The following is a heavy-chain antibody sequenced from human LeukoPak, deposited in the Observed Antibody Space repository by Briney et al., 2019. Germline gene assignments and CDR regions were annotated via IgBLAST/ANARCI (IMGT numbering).Heavy chain of an antibody. V-gene: IGHV3-30*18. CDR1: GFTFSSYG. J-gene: IGHJ4*02. D-gene: IGHD1-26*01. Sequence: GGSLRLSCAASGFTFSSYGMHWVRQAPGKGLECVAVISYDGSNKYYADSVKGRFTTSGDNSRNTLYLQMNSLRAEDTAVYYCAKDKELALDYWGQGTLVTVSS. CDR3: AKDKELALDY. CDR2: ISYDGSNK.